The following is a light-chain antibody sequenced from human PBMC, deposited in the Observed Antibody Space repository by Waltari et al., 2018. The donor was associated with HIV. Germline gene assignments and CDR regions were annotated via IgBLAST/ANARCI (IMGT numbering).Light chain of an antibody. CDR3: QQYNNWPLMYT. V-gene: IGKV3-15*01. J-gene: IGKJ2*01. Sequence: EIVMTQSPATLSVSPGERATLSCRASQSVSSNLAWYQQKPGQAPRLLIYGASTRATGIPARFSGSGSVTDFTLTVSSLQSEDSAVYYCQQYNNWPLMYTFGQGTKLDIK. CDR2: GAS. CDR1: QSVSSN.